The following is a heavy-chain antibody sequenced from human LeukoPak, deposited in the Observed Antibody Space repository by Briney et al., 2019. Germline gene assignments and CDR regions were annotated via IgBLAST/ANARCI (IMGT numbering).Heavy chain of an antibody. D-gene: IGHD2-2*01. CDR1: GYSISSSSYY. V-gene: IGHV4-39*07. Sequence: SETLSLTCTVSGYSISSSSYYWGWIRQPPGKGLEWIGEINHSGSTNYNPSLKSRVTISVDTSKNQFSLKLSSVTAADTAVYYCARGVVVVPAAMIGAGPYFDYWGQGTLVTVSS. J-gene: IGHJ4*02. CDR3: ARGVVVVPAAMIGAGPYFDY. CDR2: INHSGST.